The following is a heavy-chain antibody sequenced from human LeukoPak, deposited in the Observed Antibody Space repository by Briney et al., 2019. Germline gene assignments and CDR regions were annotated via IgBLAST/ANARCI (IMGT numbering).Heavy chain of an antibody. J-gene: IGHJ3*02. Sequence: GGSLRLSCAASGFTFSSYGMHWVRQAPGKGLEWVANIKQDGSEKYYVDSVKGRFTISRDNAKNSLYLQMNSLRAEDTAVYYCARDGASDAFDIWGQGTMVTVSS. D-gene: IGHD3-16*01. V-gene: IGHV3-7*01. CDR2: IKQDGSEK. CDR1: GFTFSSYG. CDR3: ARDGASDAFDI.